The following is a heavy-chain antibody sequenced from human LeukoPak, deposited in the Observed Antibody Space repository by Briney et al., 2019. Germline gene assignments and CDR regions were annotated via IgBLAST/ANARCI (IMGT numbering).Heavy chain of an antibody. CDR3: ARVYCSTSGCCRIHHFDY. J-gene: IGHJ4*02. CDR1: GYSFARYW. D-gene: IGHD2-2*01. Sequence: GESLKISCQGSGYSFARYWIGWVRQMPGEGLEWMGIIYPGDSENRYSPSFQGQVTISADKSISTALLQWSSLKASDTAIYYCARVYCSTSGCCRIHHFDYWGQGTLVTVSS. V-gene: IGHV5-51*01. CDR2: IYPGDSEN.